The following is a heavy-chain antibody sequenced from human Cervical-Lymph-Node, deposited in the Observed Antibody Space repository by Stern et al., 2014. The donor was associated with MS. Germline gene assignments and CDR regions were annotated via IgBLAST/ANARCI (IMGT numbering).Heavy chain of an antibody. V-gene: IGHV1-69*01. Sequence: QMQLMQSGAEVKKPVSSVKVSCKASGGTFSSYAISWVRQAPGKGLEWMGGIIPIFGTANYAQKFQGRVTLTADESTSTAYMELSSLRSEDTAVYYCARGELKEGLVRGMDVWGQGTTVTVSS. D-gene: IGHD1-26*01. CDR1: GGTFSSYA. CDR3: ARGELKEGLVRGMDV. CDR2: IIPIFGTA. J-gene: IGHJ6*02.